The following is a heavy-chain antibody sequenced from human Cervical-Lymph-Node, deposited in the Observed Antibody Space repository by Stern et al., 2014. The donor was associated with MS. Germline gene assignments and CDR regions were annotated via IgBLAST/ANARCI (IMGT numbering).Heavy chain of an antibody. CDR3: ARQGFPQLWFGELDPFDY. CDR1: GGSISSSSYY. J-gene: IGHJ4*02. V-gene: IGHV4-39*01. Sequence: QLQLQESGPGLVKPSATLSLTCTVSGGSISSSSYYWGWIRQPPGKGLEWIGSIYYSGSTYYNPSLKSRVTISVDTSKNQFSLQLSSVTAADTAVYYCARQGFPQLWFGELDPFDYWGQGTLVTVSS. CDR2: IYYSGST. D-gene: IGHD3-10*01.